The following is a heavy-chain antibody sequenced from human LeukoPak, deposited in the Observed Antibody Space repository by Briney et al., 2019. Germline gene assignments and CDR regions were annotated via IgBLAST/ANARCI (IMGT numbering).Heavy chain of an antibody. CDR3: ARGLRYFDWLRAFDI. J-gene: IGHJ3*02. V-gene: IGHV4-59*01. D-gene: IGHD3-9*01. CDR1: GGSISSYY. Sequence: SETLSLTCTVSGGSISSYYWSWIRQPPRKGLEWIGYIYYSGSTNYNPSLKSRVTISVDTSKNQFSLKLSSVTAADTAVYYCARGLRYFDWLRAFDIWGQGTMVTVSS. CDR2: IYYSGST.